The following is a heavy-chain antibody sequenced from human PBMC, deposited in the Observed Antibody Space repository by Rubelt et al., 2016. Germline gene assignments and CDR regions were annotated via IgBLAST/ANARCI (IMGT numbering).Heavy chain of an antibody. Sequence: QLRLQESGPGLVKPSETLSLTCTVSDGSVSSSTYCWGWVRQPPGKGLEWIGSVYSSGRTNYNPSLASLVTMLVDTSKNNLSPRLSSVAAADTAVYYCARDLSGWYFDLWGRGTLVTVFS. V-gene: IGHV4-39*07. CDR2: VYSSGRT. J-gene: IGHJ2*01. D-gene: IGHD3-10*01. CDR3: ARDLSGWYFDL. CDR1: DGSVSSSTYC.